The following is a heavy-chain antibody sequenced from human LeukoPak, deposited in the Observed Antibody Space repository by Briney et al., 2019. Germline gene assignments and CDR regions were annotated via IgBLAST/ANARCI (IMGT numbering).Heavy chain of an antibody. CDR1: GFTFSNHA. CDR3: ARGVRYFDWFIFDY. CDR2: ISGSGGST. V-gene: IGHV3-23*01. D-gene: IGHD3-9*01. J-gene: IGHJ4*02. Sequence: GGSLRLSCAASGFTFSNHAMSWVRQAPGKGLEWVSAISGSGGSTYYADSVKGRFTISRDNAKNSLHLQMKSLRAEDTALYYCARGVRYFDWFIFDYWGQGTLVTVSS.